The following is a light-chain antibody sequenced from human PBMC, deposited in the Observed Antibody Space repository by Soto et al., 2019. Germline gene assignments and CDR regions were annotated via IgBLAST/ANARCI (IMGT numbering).Light chain of an antibody. Sequence: EIVMTQSPATLSVSPGERATLSCRASQSVSSNLAWYQQKPGQAPRLLIYGASTRATGIPARFGGTGSGTEFTLTISSLQSEDFAVYYCQHYNNWPRTFGHGTKVDIK. CDR3: QHYNNWPRT. V-gene: IGKV3-15*01. J-gene: IGKJ1*01. CDR1: QSVSSN. CDR2: GAS.